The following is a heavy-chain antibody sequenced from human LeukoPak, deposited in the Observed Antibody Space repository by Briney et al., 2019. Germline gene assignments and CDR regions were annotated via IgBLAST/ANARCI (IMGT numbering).Heavy chain of an antibody. D-gene: IGHD3-10*01. J-gene: IGHJ3*02. CDR3: ARGMVRGVIGGGAFDI. Sequence: SVKVSCKASGYTFTSYYMHWVRQAPGQGLEWMGGIIRIFGTGNYAQKFQGRVTITADKSTTTAYMELSSLRSDDTAVYYCARGMVRGVIGGGAFDIWGQGTMVTVSS. CDR1: GYTFTSYY. V-gene: IGHV1-69*06. CDR2: IIRIFGTG.